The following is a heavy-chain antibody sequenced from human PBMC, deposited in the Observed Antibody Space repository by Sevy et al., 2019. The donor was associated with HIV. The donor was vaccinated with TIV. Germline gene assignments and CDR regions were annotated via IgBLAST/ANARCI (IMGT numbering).Heavy chain of an antibody. CDR2: INWKTDNV. J-gene: IGHJ3*02. V-gene: IGHV3-20*01. CDR1: EFTFDDYV. D-gene: IGHD3-22*01. Sequence: GGSLRLSCAASEFTFDDYVTSWVRQAPGKGLEWVSAINWKTDNVGYADSVKGRFTISRDNAKRSLYLQMNSLRPEDTALYHCARNTYYLDSTGFGAFDIWGQGIMVTVSS. CDR3: ARNTYYLDSTGFGAFDI.